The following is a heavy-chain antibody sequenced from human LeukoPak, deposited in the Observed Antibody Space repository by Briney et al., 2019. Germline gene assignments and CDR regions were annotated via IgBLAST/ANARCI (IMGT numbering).Heavy chain of an antibody. V-gene: IGHV1-69*01. CDR2: IIPIFGTA. D-gene: IGHD3-22*01. CDR3: ARESVNYDSSGYYPN. CDR1: GYSFTSYW. Sequence: KISCKGSGYSFTSYWIGWVRQMPGKGLEWMGIIPIFGTANYAQKFQGRVTITADESTSTAYMELSSLRSEDTAVYYCARESVNYDSSGYYPNRGQGTLVTVSS. J-gene: IGHJ4*02.